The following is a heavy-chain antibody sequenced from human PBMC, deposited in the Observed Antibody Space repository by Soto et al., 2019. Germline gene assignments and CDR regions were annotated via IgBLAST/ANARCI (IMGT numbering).Heavy chain of an antibody. CDR1: GYIFAHYF. V-gene: IGHV1-46*01. CDR2: VDPTGSRT. Sequence: GGPVKVSCKASGYIFAHYFIHWVRQAPGQGLEWMAIVDPTGSRTSHAHKFQGRVTLTRDASTGTVYLELNRLTSEDTALYYCARDSTTMVTGFDNWGRGTLVTVSS. J-gene: IGHJ4*02. D-gene: IGHD2-15*01. CDR3: ARDSTTMVTGFDN.